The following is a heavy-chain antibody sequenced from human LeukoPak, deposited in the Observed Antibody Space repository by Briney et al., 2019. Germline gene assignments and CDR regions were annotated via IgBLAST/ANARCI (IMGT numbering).Heavy chain of an antibody. J-gene: IGHJ6*03. D-gene: IGHD3-3*01. CDR2: IIPIFGTA. CDR1: GGTFSSYA. CDR3: ASGITIFGVVTSHYYMDV. Sequence: SVKVSCKASGGTFSSYAISWVRQAPGQGLEWMGGIIPIFGTANYAQKFQGRVTITTDESTSTAYMELSSLRSEDTAVYYCASGITIFGVVTSHYYMDVWGKGTTVTVSS. V-gene: IGHV1-69*05.